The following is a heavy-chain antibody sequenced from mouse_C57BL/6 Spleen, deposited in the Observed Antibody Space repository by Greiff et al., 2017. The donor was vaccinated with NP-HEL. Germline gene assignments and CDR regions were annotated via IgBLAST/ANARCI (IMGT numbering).Heavy chain of an antibody. D-gene: IGHD2-4*01. CDR3: ARHEKGSLYYDYDVDYAMDY. CDR2: FYPGSGSI. V-gene: IGHV1-62-2*01. Sequence: QVQLQQSGAELVKPGASVKLSCKASGYTFTEYTIHWVKQRSGQGLEWIGWFYPGSGSIKYNEKFKDKATLTADKSSSTVYMELSRLTSEDSAVYFCARHEKGSLYYDYDVDYAMDYWGQGTSVTVSS. CDR1: GYTFTEYT. J-gene: IGHJ4*01.